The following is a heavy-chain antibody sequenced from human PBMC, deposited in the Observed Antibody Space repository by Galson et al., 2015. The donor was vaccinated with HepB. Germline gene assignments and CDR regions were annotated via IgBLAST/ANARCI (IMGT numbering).Heavy chain of an antibody. CDR2: ITGSSDTI. CDR1: GFSFSSYS. CDR3: VRAVTLSAFDN. J-gene: IGHJ4*02. V-gene: IGHV3-48*02. Sequence: SLRLSCATSGFSFSSYSMNWVRQAPGKGLEWISYITGSSDTIYYADSVKGRFTISRDYAKNSLSLQMNSLRDEDTAMYYCVRAVTLSAFDNWGQGTLVTVSS. D-gene: IGHD4-17*01.